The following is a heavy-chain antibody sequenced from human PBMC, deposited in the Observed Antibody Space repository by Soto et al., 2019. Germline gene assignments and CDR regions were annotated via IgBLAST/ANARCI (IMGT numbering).Heavy chain of an antibody. J-gene: IGHJ6*02. D-gene: IGHD2-2*01. CDR1: GFTFSSYG. CDR3: ARVKGYCSSTSCYEYYYYGMDV. Sequence: AGGSLRLSCAASGFTFSSYGMHWVRQAPGKGLEWVAVIWYDGSNKYYADSVKGRFTISRDNSKNTLYLQMNSLRAEDTAVYYCARVKGYCSSTSCYEYYYYGMDVWGQGTTVTVSS. CDR2: IWYDGSNK. V-gene: IGHV3-33*01.